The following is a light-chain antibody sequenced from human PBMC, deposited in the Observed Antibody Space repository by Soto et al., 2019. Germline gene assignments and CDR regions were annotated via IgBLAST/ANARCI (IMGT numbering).Light chain of an antibody. J-gene: IGKJ4*01. CDR1: QSISTW. Sequence: DIQMTQSPSTLSASVGDRVTITCRASQSISTWLAWYQQKPGKAPKILIYKASNLEDGVPSRFSGSGSGTEFTITISSLQPDDFATYYCQQYNTYPLTFGGGTTVEIK. CDR2: KAS. CDR3: QQYNTYPLT. V-gene: IGKV1-5*03.